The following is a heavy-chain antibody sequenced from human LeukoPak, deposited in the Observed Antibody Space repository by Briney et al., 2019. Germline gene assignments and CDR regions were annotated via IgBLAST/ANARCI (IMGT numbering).Heavy chain of an antibody. CDR1: GITLSNYG. Sequence: GGSLRLSCAVSGITLSNYGMSWVRQAPGKGLEWVAGISGSGGRTNYADSVKGRFTISRDSPKNTLYLQMNSLRAEDTAVYYCAKESQTYYDIMTGYPNYYFDYWGQGTLVTVSS. CDR3: AKESQTYYDIMTGYPNYYFDY. D-gene: IGHD3-9*01. V-gene: IGHV3-23*01. J-gene: IGHJ4*02. CDR2: ISGSGGRT.